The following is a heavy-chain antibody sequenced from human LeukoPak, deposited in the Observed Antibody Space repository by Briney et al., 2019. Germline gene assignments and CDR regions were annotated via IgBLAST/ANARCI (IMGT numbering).Heavy chain of an antibody. CDR1: GFTFSSSA. CDR2: ISNNGGYT. V-gene: IGHV3-23*01. Sequence: GGSLRLSRAASGFTFSSSAMSWVRQAPGKGLEWVSAISNNGGYTYYADSVQGRFTISRDNSKSTLCLQMNSLRAEDTAVYYCARTGYQGGYWGQGTLVTVSS. J-gene: IGHJ4*02. D-gene: IGHD2-2*01. CDR3: ARTGYQGGY.